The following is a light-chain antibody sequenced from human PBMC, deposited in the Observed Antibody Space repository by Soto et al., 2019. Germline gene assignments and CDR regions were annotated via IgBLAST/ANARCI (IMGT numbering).Light chain of an antibody. J-gene: IGKJ1*01. CDR3: QQYTNTNNPWM. Sequence: DIQMTQSPSSLSASVGDRVTITCRASQSISSYLNWYQQKPGKAPKLLIYAASSLQSGVPSRFSGSGSGTDFTLTISSLQPEDFATYYCQQYTNTNNPWMFGQGTKVDTK. V-gene: IGKV1-39*01. CDR2: AAS. CDR1: QSISSY.